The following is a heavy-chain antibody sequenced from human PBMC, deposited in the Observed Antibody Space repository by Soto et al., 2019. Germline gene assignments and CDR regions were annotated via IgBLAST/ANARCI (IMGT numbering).Heavy chain of an antibody. D-gene: IGHD3-22*01. CDR1: GFTFSSYA. CDR3: AKVQHYYDSSGYHYYYGMDV. J-gene: IGHJ6*02. V-gene: IGHV3-23*01. Sequence: GGSLRLSCAASGFTFSSYAMSWVRQAPGKGLEWVSAISGSGGSTYYADSVKGRFTISRDNSKNTLYLQMNSLRAEDTAVYYCAKVQHYYDSSGYHYYYGMDVWGQGTTVTVSS. CDR2: ISGSGGST.